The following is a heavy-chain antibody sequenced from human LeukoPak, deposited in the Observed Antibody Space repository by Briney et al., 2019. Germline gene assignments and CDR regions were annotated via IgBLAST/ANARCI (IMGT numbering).Heavy chain of an antibody. Sequence: PGGSLRLSCAASGFTFSSYAMSWVRQAPGKGLEWVSAISGSGGSTYYTDSLKGRFTISRDNTKNTLYLQMNSPRAEDTAVYYCAKSIDGYNPGHFDYWGQGTLVTVSS. J-gene: IGHJ4*02. CDR3: AKSIDGYNPGHFDY. CDR1: GFTFSSYA. D-gene: IGHD5-24*01. CDR2: ISGSGGST. V-gene: IGHV3-23*01.